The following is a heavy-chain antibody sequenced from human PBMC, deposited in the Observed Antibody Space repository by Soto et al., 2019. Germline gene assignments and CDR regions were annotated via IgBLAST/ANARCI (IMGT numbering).Heavy chain of an antibody. J-gene: IGHJ4*02. D-gene: IGHD2-8*01. Sequence: SETLSLTCAVYGGSFSGYYWSWIRQPPGKGLEWIGEINHSGSTNYNPSLKSRVTISVDTSKNQFSLKLSSVTAADTAVYYCARKSGTPGYCTNGVCYDYWGQGTLVTVSS. CDR3: ARKSGTPGYCTNGVCYDY. CDR1: GGSFSGYY. CDR2: INHSGST. V-gene: IGHV4-34*01.